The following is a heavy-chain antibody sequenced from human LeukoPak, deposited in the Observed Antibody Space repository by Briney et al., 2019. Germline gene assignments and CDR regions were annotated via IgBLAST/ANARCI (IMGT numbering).Heavy chain of an antibody. V-gene: IGHV3-21*01. CDR1: GVTFSSYS. CDR3: AREVGRRFEY. D-gene: IGHD1-26*01. J-gene: IGHJ4*02. CDR2: ISSSSSSI. Sequence: PGGSLRLSCAASGVTFSSYSMNWVRQAPGKGLEWVSSISSSSSSIYYADSVKGRFTISRDNAKNSLYPQMNSLRAEDTAVYYCAREVGRRFEYWGQGTLVTVSS.